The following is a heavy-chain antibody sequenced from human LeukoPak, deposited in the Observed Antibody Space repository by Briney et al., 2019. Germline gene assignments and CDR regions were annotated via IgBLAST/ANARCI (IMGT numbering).Heavy chain of an antibody. J-gene: IGHJ2*01. Sequence: GASVKVSCKASGYTFSDYYMHWVRQAPGQGLEWMGWIDPNSGGTNYAQKFLGSVTMTGDTSINTAFMELSRLRSDDTAIYYCARGRGTTMVRGVITNYFDLWGRGSLVTVSS. D-gene: IGHD3-10*01. CDR3: ARGRGTTMVRGVITNYFDL. CDR2: IDPNSGGT. CDR1: GYTFSDYY. V-gene: IGHV1-2*02.